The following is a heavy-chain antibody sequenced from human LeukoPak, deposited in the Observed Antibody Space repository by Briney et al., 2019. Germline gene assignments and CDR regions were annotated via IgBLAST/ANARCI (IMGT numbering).Heavy chain of an antibody. CDR3: ASDNVREWELHHLDY. V-gene: IGHV1-18*01. Sequence: GASVKVSCKASGYTFTSYGISWVRQAPGQGLEWMGWISAYNGNTNYAQKLQGRVTMTTDTSTSTAYMELRSLRSDDTAVYYCASDNVREWELHHLDYWGQGTLVTVSS. CDR2: ISAYNGNT. J-gene: IGHJ4*02. D-gene: IGHD1-26*01. CDR1: GYTFTSYG.